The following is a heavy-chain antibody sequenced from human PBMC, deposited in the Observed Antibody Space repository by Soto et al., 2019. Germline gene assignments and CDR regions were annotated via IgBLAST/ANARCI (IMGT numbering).Heavy chain of an antibody. CDR2: IIPIAAIA. J-gene: IGHJ5*02. CDR3: ARGSTIVGGAPSWFGP. Sequence: QVQLVQSGAEVKKPGSSVKVSCKASGGTFSRYTINWVRQAPGQGLEWMGRIIPIAAIANYTQKFQGRVTITVDKSSTTAYRDLSSLRPDDTAVYYCARGSTIVGGAPSWFGPWGQGTLVTVSS. V-gene: IGHV1-69*02. CDR1: GGTFSRYT. D-gene: IGHD3-10*01.